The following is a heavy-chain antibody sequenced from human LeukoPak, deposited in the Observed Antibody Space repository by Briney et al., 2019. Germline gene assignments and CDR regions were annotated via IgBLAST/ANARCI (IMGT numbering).Heavy chain of an antibody. CDR2: INAGNGNT. V-gene: IGHV1-3*01. CDR1: GYTFTSYA. D-gene: IGHD2-2*01. CDR3: ARALRYCSSTSCYYYYYGMDV. J-gene: IGHJ6*02. Sequence: ASVKVSCKASGYTFTSYAMHWVRQAPGQRLEWMGWINAGNGNTKYSQKFQSRVTITRDTSASTAYMELSSLRSEDTAVYYCARALRYCSSTSCYYYYYGMDVWGQGTTVTVSS.